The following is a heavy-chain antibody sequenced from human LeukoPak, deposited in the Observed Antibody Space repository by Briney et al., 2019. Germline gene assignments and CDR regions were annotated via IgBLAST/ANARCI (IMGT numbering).Heavy chain of an antibody. CDR1: GFTFNRYW. CDR2: IKEDGSEK. D-gene: IGHD4-23*01. V-gene: IGHV3-7*01. Sequence: GGSLRLSCAASGFTFNRYWMPWVRQAPGKGLEWVANIKEDGSEKYYVDSVKGRFTISRDNAENSLYLQMNSLRAEDTAVYYWARDTAYGGNSVGGQGTLVTVSS. CDR3: ARDTAYGGNSV. J-gene: IGHJ4*02.